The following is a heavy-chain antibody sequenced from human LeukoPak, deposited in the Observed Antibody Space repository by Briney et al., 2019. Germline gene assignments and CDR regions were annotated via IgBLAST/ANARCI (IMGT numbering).Heavy chain of an antibody. Sequence: GGSLRLSCAASGFTFSGSAMHWVRQASGKGLEWVGRIRSKANSYATAYAASVKGRFTISRDDSKNTAYLQMNSLRAEDTAVYYCAKDRDSSGWWGYFDYWGQGTLVTVSS. CDR3: AKDRDSSGWWGYFDY. D-gene: IGHD6-19*01. CDR1: GFTFSGSA. J-gene: IGHJ4*02. CDR2: IRSKANSYAT. V-gene: IGHV3-73*01.